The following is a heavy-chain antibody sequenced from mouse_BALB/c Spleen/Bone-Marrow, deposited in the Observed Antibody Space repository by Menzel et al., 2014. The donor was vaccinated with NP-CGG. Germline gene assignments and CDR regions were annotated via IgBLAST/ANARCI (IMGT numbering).Heavy chain of an antibody. CDR2: IDPANGNT. J-gene: IGHJ3*01. CDR3: ASYYYGSSLFAY. D-gene: IGHD1-1*01. V-gene: IGHV14-3*02. Sequence: SGAELVKPGASVKLSCTASGFHIKDTYMHWVKQRPKQVLELIGRIDPANGNTKYDPKFQGKATITADTSSNTAYLQLSSLTSEDTAVYYCASYYYGSSLFAYWGQGTLVTVSA. CDR1: GFHIKDTY.